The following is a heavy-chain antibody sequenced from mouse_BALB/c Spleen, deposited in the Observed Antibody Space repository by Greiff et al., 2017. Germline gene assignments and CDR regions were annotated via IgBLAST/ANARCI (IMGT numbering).Heavy chain of an antibody. CDR1: GYTFTNYW. J-gene: IGHJ2*01. Sequence: VKLMESGAELVRPGTSVKISCKASGYTFTNYWLGWVKQRPGHGLEWIGDIYPGGGYTNYNEKFKGKATLTADTSSSTAYMQLSSLTSEDSAVYFCARDFGFDYWGQGTTLTVSS. CDR3: ARDFGFDY. V-gene: IGHV1-63*02. CDR2: IYPGGGYT.